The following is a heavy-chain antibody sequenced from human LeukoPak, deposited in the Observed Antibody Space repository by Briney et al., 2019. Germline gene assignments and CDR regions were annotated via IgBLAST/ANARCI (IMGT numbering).Heavy chain of an antibody. Sequence: GGSLRLSCTVSGFIVSSNSMSWVRQAPGKGLEWVSFIYTDNTHYSDSVKGRFTISRDNSKNTLYLQMNSLGPEDTAVYYCTTDGYYYDTRGYLAGSLDAFDIWGQGTMVTVSS. CDR3: TTDGYYYDTRGYLAGSLDAFDI. D-gene: IGHD3-22*01. J-gene: IGHJ3*02. V-gene: IGHV3-53*01. CDR2: IYTDNT. CDR1: GFIVSSNS.